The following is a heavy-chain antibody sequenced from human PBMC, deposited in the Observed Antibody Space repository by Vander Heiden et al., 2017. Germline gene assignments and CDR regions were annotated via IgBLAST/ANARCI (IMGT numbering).Heavy chain of an antibody. D-gene: IGHD2-8*01. J-gene: IGHJ6*02. CDR2: INHSGST. V-gene: IGHV4-34*01. CDR3: ARFPRRYCTNGVCYTGYYYYGMDV. CDR1: GGSFSGYY. Sequence: QVQLQQCGPGLLKPSETLSPTCAVHGGSFSGYYWSWIRQPPGKGLEWIGEINHSGSTNHNPSLKSRVTISVDTSKNQFSLKLSSVTAADTAVYYCARFPRRYCTNGVCYTGYYYYGMDVWGQGTTVTVSS.